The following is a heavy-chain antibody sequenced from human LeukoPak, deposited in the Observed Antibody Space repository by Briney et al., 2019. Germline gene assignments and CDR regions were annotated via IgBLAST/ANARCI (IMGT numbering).Heavy chain of an antibody. V-gene: IGHV1-8*01. J-gene: IGHJ5*02. CDR3: ARGQVMRRIVGEVPFDP. CDR2: MNPNSGNT. Sequence: GASVRVSCKASGYTFTSYDINWVRQATGQGLEWMGWMNPNSGNTGYAQKFQGRVTITRNTSISTAYMELSSLRSEDTAVYYCARGQVMRRIVGEVPFDPWGQGTLVTVSS. CDR1: GYTFTSYD. D-gene: IGHD3-22*01.